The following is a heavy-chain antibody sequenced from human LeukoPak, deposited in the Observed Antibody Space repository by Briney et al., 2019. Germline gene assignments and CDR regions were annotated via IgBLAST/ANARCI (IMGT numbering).Heavy chain of an antibody. CDR2: IYHSGST. J-gene: IGHJ4*02. Sequence: SGTLSLTCAVSGGSISSSNWWSWVRQPPGKGLEWIGEIYHSGSTNYNPSLKSRVTISVDTSKNQFSLKLSSVTAADTAVYYCARSLKSFGGSPNWGQGTLVTVSS. D-gene: IGHD1-26*01. V-gene: IGHV4-4*02. CDR3: ARSLKSFGGSPN. CDR1: GGSISSSNW.